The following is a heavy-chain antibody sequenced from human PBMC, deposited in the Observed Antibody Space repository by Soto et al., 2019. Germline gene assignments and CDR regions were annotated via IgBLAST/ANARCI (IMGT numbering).Heavy chain of an antibody. CDR3: XXXXXXXXXXXYVGAAFDI. Sequence: QVQLQESGPGLVKPSQTLSLTCTVSGGSISSGDYYWSXXRQPXGKGLEWIGYIYYSGSTYYNPSLKSRVTISVDTSKNXFSLKXXXVXXXXTXXXXXXXXXXXXXXXXYVGAAFDIWGQGTMVTVSS. V-gene: IGHV4-30-4*01. CDR2: IYYSGST. CDR1: GGSISSGDYY. D-gene: IGHD3-10*02. J-gene: IGHJ3*02.